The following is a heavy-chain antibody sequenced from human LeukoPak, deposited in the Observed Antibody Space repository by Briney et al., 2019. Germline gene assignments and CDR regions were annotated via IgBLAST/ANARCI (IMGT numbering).Heavy chain of an antibody. CDR2: ISGSGGSI. V-gene: IGHV3-23*01. CDR1: GGSISSGGYY. D-gene: IGHD3-3*01. J-gene: IGHJ5*02. Sequence: ETLSLTCTVSGGSISSGGYYWSWIRQAPGKGLEWVSAISGSGGSIYYADSVKGRFTISRDNSKNTLYLQMNSLRAEDTAVYYCAKTISPTYYDFWSGYYLDWFDPWGQGTLVTVSS. CDR3: AKTISPTYYDFWSGYYLDWFDP.